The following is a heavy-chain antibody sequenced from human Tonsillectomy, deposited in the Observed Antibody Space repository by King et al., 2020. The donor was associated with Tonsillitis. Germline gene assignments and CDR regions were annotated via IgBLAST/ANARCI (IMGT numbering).Heavy chain of an antibody. CDR1: GYTFTNYF. Sequence: QLVQSGTEVKKPGASVKLSCEASGYTFTNYFIHWVRQAPGQGLEWMGIINPSGGSTSYPQKFKGRVTMTRETSTGTVYMELTSLRPEDTAVYYCARVRAVNRGWYDYWGRGPLVTVSS. CDR3: ARVRAVNRGWYDY. V-gene: IGHV1-46*01. CDR2: INPSGGST. J-gene: IGHJ4*02. D-gene: IGHD6-19*01.